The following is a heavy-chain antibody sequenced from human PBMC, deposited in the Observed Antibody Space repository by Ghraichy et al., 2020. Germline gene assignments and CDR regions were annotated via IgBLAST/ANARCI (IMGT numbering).Heavy chain of an antibody. D-gene: IGHD3-9*01. V-gene: IGHV3-21*01. CDR2: ISSSSSYI. J-gene: IGHJ4*02. Sequence: LSLTCAASGFTFSSYSMNWVRQAPGKGLEWVSSISSSSSYIYYADSVKGRFTIPRDNAKNSLYLQMNSLRAEDTAVYYCAAREGKTGTDYWGQGTLVTVSS. CDR1: GFTFSSYS. CDR3: AAREGKTGTDY.